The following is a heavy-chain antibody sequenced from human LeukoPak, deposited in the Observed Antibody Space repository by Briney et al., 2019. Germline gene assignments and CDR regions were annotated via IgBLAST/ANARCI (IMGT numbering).Heavy chain of an antibody. CDR1: GYSFTSYW. V-gene: IGHV5-51*01. D-gene: IGHD2-2*02. CDR3: ARSYCSSTSCYKSPSKYYYYYMDV. CDR2: IYPGDSDT. Sequence: GESLKISCKGSGYSFTSYWIGWVRQMPGKGLEWMGIIYPGDSDTRYSPSFQGQVTISADKSISTAYLQWSSLKASDTAMYYRARSYCSSTSCYKSPSKYYYYYMDVWGKGTTVTVSS. J-gene: IGHJ6*03.